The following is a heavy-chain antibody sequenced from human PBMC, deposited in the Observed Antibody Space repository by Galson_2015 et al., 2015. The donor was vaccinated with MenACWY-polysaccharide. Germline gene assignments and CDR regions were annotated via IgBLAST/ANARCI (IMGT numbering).Heavy chain of an antibody. J-gene: IGHJ4*02. CDR1: GFTFSDST. D-gene: IGHD5-18*01. CDR2: IKSKTNRYAT. Sequence: SLRLSCAASGFTFSDSTMHWVRQASGKGLEWVGRIKSKTNRYATAYAASVKGRFTISRDDSKNTAYLQMNSLKTEDTAVYYCTRGGYSDYSGQGTLVTVSS. CDR3: TRGGYSDY. V-gene: IGHV3-73*01.